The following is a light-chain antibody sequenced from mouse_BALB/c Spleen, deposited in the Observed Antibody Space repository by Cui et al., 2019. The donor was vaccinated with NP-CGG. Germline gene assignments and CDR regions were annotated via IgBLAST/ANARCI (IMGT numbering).Light chain of an antibody. CDR1: TGAVTTSNY. Sequence: AVVTQESAPTTSPGETVTLTYRSSTGAVTTSNYANWVQEKPDHLFTGLIGGTNNRAPGVPARFSGSLIGDKAALTITGAQTDDEAIYFCALWYSNHWVFGGGTKLTVL. CDR2: GTN. J-gene: IGLJ1*01. V-gene: IGLV1*01. CDR3: ALWYSNHWV.